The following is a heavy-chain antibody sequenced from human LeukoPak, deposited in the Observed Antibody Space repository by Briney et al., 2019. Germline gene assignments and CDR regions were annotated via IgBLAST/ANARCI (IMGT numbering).Heavy chain of an antibody. D-gene: IGHD3-3*01. V-gene: IGHV3-21*06. Sequence: GGSLRLSCAASGFTFSSYGMHWVRQAPGKGLEWVSFISSSSSYIYYADSMKGRFTISRDNAKNSLYLQMNSLRAEDTAVYYCARAPAMILRPNYMDVWGKGTTVTVSS. J-gene: IGHJ6*03. CDR1: GFTFSSYG. CDR2: ISSSSSYI. CDR3: ARAPAMILRPNYMDV.